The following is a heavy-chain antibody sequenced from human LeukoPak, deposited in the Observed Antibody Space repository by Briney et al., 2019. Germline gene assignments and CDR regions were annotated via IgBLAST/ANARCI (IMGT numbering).Heavy chain of an antibody. CDR3: ARDRRDWFDS. Sequence: ASVKVSCKASGYTFVSFGITWVRQAPGQGLEWMGWVSANRVTMTTDTFTNTAYLEVRSLRSDDTAVYYCARDRRDWFDSWGQGTLVTVSS. CDR2: VSA. J-gene: IGHJ5*01. CDR1: GYTFVSFG. V-gene: IGHV1-18*01.